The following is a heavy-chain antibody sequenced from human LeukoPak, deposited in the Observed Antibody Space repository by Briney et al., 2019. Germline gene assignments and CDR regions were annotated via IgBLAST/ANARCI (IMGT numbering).Heavy chain of an antibody. Sequence: SVKVSCKASGGTFSSYAISWVRQAPGQGLEWMGGIIPIFGTANYAQKFQGRVTITTDESTSTAYMELSSLRSEDTAVYYCARGGFAKTSSSFDYWGQGTLVTVSS. V-gene: IGHV1-69*05. CDR3: ARGGFAKTSSSFDY. CDR2: IIPIFGTA. CDR1: GGTFSSYA. D-gene: IGHD6-13*01. J-gene: IGHJ4*02.